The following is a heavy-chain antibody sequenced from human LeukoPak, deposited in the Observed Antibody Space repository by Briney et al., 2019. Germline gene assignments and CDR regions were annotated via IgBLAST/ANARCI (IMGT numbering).Heavy chain of an antibody. D-gene: IGHD6-19*01. Sequence: SQTLSLTRTVSGGSISSGGYYWSWIRQHSGKGLEWIGYIYYSGSTYYNPSLKSRVTISVDTSKNQFSLKLSSVTAADTAVYYCARGVPWYSRGWPDAFDIWGQGTMVTVSS. CDR1: GGSISSGGYY. CDR2: IYYSGST. V-gene: IGHV4-31*03. J-gene: IGHJ3*02. CDR3: ARGVPWYSRGWPDAFDI.